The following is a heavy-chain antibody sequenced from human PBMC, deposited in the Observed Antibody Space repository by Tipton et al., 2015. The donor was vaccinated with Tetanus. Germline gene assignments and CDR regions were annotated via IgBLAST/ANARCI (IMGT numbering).Heavy chain of an antibody. D-gene: IGHD2-15*01. CDR1: GLFFKNAW. J-gene: IGHJ4*02. CDR3: AREADCSGGSCFSGDFDT. Sequence: SLRLSCATSGLFFKNAWMNWVRQAPGKGLEWLAVSWYDGTDKYYADSVKGRFTISRDNSKNTLYLQMNSLRAEDTALYYCAREADCSGGSCFSGDFDTWGQGTQVTFSS. V-gene: IGHV3-33*08. CDR2: SWYDGTDK.